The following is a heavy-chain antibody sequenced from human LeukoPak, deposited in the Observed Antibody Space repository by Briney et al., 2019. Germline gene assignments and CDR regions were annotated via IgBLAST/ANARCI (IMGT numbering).Heavy chain of an antibody. Sequence: SETLSLTCTVSGGSISSGSYYWSWIRQPAGKGLEWIGRIYTSGSTNYNPSLKSRVTISVDTSKNQFSLKLSSVTAADTAVYYCARDGGPYGSGSWSWFDPWGQGTLVTVSS. D-gene: IGHD3-10*01. V-gene: IGHV4-61*02. CDR3: ARDGGPYGSGSWSWFDP. CDR1: GGSISSGSYY. J-gene: IGHJ5*02. CDR2: IYTSGST.